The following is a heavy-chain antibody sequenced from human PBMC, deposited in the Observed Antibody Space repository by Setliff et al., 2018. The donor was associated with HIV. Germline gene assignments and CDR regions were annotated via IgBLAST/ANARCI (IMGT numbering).Heavy chain of an antibody. CDR3: ARDRETGNNYGTDL. D-gene: IGHD5-18*01. Sequence: ASVKVSCKASGYSFTAYGISWVRQAPGQGFEWMGWINIASGSTKYNPSLESRVTMSVDTSRTQFSLKLRSVTAADTAVYYCARDRETGNNYGTDLWGQGTLVTVSS. CDR1: GYSFTAYG. J-gene: IGHJ5*02. CDR2: INIASGST. V-gene: IGHV1-18*01.